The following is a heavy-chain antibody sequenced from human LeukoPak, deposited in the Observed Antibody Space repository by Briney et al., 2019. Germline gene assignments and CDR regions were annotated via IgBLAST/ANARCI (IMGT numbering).Heavy chain of an antibody. V-gene: IGHV3-15*01. D-gene: IGHD5-12*01. J-gene: IGHJ4*02. Sequence: GGSLRLSCAVSGFTFSDAWMSWVRQAAGKGLEWLGRIKSKTDGGTTDYAAPAIGRFTISRDDSKNTLYLQMNSLETEDSAVYYCSTHRWRYDVSGYDYWGQGTLVTVSS. CDR3: STHRWRYDVSGYDY. CDR2: IKSKTDGGTT. CDR1: GFTFSDAW.